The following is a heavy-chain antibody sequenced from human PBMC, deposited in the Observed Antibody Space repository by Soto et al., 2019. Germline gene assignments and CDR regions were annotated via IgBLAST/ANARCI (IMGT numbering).Heavy chain of an antibody. J-gene: IGHJ6*03. D-gene: IGHD3-16*01. CDR3: ARDHYDYIWGSYPSHAGYYYMDV. V-gene: IGHV4-34*01. Sequence: SETLSLTCAVYGGSFSGYYWSWIRQPPGKGLEWIGEINHSGSTNYNPSLKSRVTISVDTSKNQFSLKLSSVTAADTAVYYCARDHYDYIWGSYPSHAGYYYMDVWGKGTTVTVSS. CDR2: INHSGST. CDR1: GGSFSGYY.